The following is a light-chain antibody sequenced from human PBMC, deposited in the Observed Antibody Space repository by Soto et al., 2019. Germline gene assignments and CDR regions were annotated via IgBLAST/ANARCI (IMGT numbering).Light chain of an antibody. CDR1: NSNIGTKT. J-gene: IGLJ2*01. V-gene: IGLV1-44*01. CDR3: AAWDDSLNGVT. CDR2: SNN. Sequence: QSVLSQPPSASGTPGQRVTISCSGSNSNIGTKTVNWFQHLPGTAPKLLMYSNNQGPSGVPDRFSGSKSGASASLVISGLQSKDECDYYCAAWDDSLNGVTFGGGTKLTVL.